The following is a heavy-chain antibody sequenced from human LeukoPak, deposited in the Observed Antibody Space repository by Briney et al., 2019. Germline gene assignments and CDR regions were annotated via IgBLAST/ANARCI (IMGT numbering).Heavy chain of an antibody. CDR1: GFTFSSYS. Sequence: PGGSLRLSCAASGFTFSSYSMNWVRQAPGKGLEWVSSISSSSSYIYYADSVKGRFTISRDNAKNSLYLQMNSLRAEDTAVYYCARDGSLGYCSSTSCYMWAFDYWGQGTLVTVSS. J-gene: IGHJ4*02. CDR2: ISSSSSYI. CDR3: ARDGSLGYCSSTSCYMWAFDY. V-gene: IGHV3-21*01. D-gene: IGHD2-2*02.